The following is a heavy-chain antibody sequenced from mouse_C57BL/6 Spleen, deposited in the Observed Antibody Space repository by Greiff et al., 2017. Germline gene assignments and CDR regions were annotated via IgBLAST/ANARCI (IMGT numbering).Heavy chain of an antibody. Sequence: EVKLEESGPGLVKPSQSLSLTCSVTGYSITSGYYWNWIRQFPGNKLEWMGYISYDGSNNYNPSLKNRISITRDTSKNQFFLKLNSVTTEDTATYCCARDDYDWYYFDYWGQGTTLTVSS. J-gene: IGHJ2*01. D-gene: IGHD2-4*01. CDR2: ISYDGSN. CDR1: GYSITSGYY. V-gene: IGHV3-6*01. CDR3: ARDDYDWYYFDY.